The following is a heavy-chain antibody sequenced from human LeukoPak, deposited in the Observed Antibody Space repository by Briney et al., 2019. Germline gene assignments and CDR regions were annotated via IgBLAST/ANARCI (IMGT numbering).Heavy chain of an antibody. V-gene: IGHV3-30*19. CDR2: IWYDGSNK. Sequence: GGSLRLSCAASGFTFSSYGMHWVRQAPSKGLEWVAVIWYDGSNKYYADSVKGRFTISRDNSKNTLYLQMNSLRAEDTAVYYCARDPLGTRPGFDYWGQGTLVTVSS. J-gene: IGHJ4*02. CDR3: ARDPLGTRPGFDY. CDR1: GFTFSSYG. D-gene: IGHD1-1*01.